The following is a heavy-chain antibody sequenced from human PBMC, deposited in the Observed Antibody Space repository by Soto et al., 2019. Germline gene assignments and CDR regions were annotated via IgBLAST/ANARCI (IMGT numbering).Heavy chain of an antibody. CDR3: ARGHGYNYGGSGGLNDF. Sequence: EVQLLESGGGLVPPGGSLRLSCTASGFTFSSSGMSWVRQAPGKGLEWVSGISGGSESIYYADSVKGRFAISRDTSKNTLYLQMNNLRAEDTAVYHCARGHGYNYGGSGGLNDFWGQGALVTVSS. D-gene: IGHD5-12*01. V-gene: IGHV3-23*01. CDR2: ISGGSESI. CDR1: GFTFSSSG. J-gene: IGHJ4*02.